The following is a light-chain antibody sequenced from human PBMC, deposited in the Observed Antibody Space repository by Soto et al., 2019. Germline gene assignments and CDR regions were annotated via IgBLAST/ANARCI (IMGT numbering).Light chain of an antibody. CDR3: GSYSSTDTPVV. CDR1: STDVGGYNY. Sequence: QSALAQPSSVSGSPGQSITISCTGTSTDVGGYNYVSWYQHHSGKAPKLLIYEVTNRPSGISDRFSGSKSVNTASLTISGLQADDESDYYCGSYSSTDTPVVFGTGTKLIVL. CDR2: EVT. V-gene: IGLV2-14*01. J-gene: IGLJ1*01.